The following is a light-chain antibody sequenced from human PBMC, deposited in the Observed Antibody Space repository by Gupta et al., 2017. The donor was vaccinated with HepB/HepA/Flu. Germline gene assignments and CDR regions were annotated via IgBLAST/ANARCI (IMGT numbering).Light chain of an antibody. CDR1: QSVSSSY. CDR3: QQYSSSPPYT. CDR2: GTS. V-gene: IGKV3-20*01. Sequence: EIVLTQSPGTVSLSPGERATLACRASQSVSSSYLAWYQQKPGQAPRLLIYGTSSRATGIPDRFSGSGSRTDFTLTISSLEPEDFAVNYCQQYSSSPPYTFGQGTKLEIK. J-gene: IGKJ2*01.